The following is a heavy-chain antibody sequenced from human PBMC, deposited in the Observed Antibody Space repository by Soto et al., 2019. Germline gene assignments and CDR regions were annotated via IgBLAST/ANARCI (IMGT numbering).Heavy chain of an antibody. Sequence: QIQLVQSGPDVKKPGASVKVSCKASGYTFSTYGLSWVRQAPGQGLEWMGWISGYNGRTNYAQKFRGRVTLTTDTSASTAYMELRSLRPDVTAMYYCARDNRKELWVEGLNAMDVWGQGTTVTVSS. V-gene: IGHV1-18*01. CDR1: GYTFSTYG. D-gene: IGHD3-10*01. CDR3: ARDNRKELWVEGLNAMDV. CDR2: ISGYNGRT. J-gene: IGHJ6*02.